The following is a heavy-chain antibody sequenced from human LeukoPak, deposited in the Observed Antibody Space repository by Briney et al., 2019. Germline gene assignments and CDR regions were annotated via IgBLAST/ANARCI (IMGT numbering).Heavy chain of an antibody. CDR2: IYSGGST. J-gene: IGHJ4*02. V-gene: IGHV3-53*05. D-gene: IGHD6-19*01. Sequence: TGGSLRLSCAASGFTVSSNYMSWVRQAPGKGLEWVSVIYSGGSTYYADSVKGRFTISRDNAKNSLYLQMNSLRAEDTALYYCCSSGNYWGQGTLVTVSS. CDR1: GFTVSSNY. CDR3: CSSGNY.